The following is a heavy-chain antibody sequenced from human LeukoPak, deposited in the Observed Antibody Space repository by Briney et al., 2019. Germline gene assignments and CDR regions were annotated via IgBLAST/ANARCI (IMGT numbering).Heavy chain of an antibody. D-gene: IGHD1-26*01. CDR2: ITHNGDDS. V-gene: IGHV3-23*01. Sequence: GGSLRLSCAASGFTFDNYAMSWVRQAPGKGLEWISAITHNGDDSYHADSVKGRFTISRDNSKNTLNLQMNSLRVEDSAVYYCAKGSRASRPYYFDFWAREPWSPSPQ. CDR3: AKGSRASRPYYFDF. J-gene: IGHJ4*02. CDR1: GFTFDNYA.